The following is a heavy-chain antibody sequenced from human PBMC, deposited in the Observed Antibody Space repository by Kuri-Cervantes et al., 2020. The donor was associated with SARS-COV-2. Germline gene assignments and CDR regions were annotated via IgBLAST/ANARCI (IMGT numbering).Heavy chain of an antibody. V-gene: IGHV4-38-2*01. D-gene: IGHD6-13*01. Sequence: SETLSLTCAVSGYSISSGYYWGWIRQPPGKGLEWTGSIYHSGSTYYNPSLKSRVTISVDTSKNQFSLKLSSVTAADTAVYYCARRAAAGTILLDYWGQGTLVTVSS. CDR1: GYSISSGYY. CDR3: ARRAAAGTILLDY. J-gene: IGHJ4*02. CDR2: IYHSGST.